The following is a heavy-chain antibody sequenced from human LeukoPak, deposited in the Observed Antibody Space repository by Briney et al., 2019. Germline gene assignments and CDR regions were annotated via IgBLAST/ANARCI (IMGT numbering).Heavy chain of an antibody. Sequence: KPSETLSLTCTVSGGSISSGSYYWSWIRRPAGKGLEWIGRIYTSGGTNYNPSRKSRVTISVDTSKNQFSLKLSSVTAADTAVYYCARGQSGGSYYDFDYWGQGTLVTVSS. CDR1: GGSISSGSYY. V-gene: IGHV4-61*02. D-gene: IGHD1-26*01. CDR3: ARGQSGGSYYDFDY. CDR2: IYTSGGT. J-gene: IGHJ4*02.